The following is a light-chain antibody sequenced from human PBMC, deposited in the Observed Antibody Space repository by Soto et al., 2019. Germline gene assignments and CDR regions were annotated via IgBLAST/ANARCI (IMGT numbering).Light chain of an antibody. CDR2: EGT. Sequence: ALTQPASVSGSPGQSITISCTGTSSDIGRYKFVSCFQQHPGKAPKLLIFEGTNPPSGVSNRFSGSKSGNTASLTISGLQAEDEAIYFCSSSTNTTPRVIFGGGTKVTVL. J-gene: IGLJ2*01. CDR1: SSDIGRYKF. V-gene: IGLV2-14*01. CDR3: SSSTNTTPRVI.